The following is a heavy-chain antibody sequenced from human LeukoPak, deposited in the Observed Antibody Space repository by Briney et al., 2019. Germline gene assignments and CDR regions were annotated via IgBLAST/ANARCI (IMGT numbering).Heavy chain of an antibody. V-gene: IGHV3-30*03. CDR2: ISYDGKNK. Sequence: GKSLRLSCAASGFTFSTYGIHWVRQAPGKGLEWVAVISYDGKNKSYTDSVKGRFTISRDNSKNTLYLQMNSLRVEDTAVYYCARDGAEVNPGWHRKYNYHGMDVWGQGTTVTVSS. CDR3: ARDGAEVNPGWHRKYNYHGMDV. J-gene: IGHJ6*02. D-gene: IGHD2-15*01. CDR1: GFTFSTYG.